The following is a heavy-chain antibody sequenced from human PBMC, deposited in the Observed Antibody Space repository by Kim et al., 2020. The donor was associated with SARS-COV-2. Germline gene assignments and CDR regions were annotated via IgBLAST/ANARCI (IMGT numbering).Heavy chain of an antibody. D-gene: IGHD2-2*01. Sequence: GESLKISCKGSGYSFTSYWIGWVRQMPGKGLEWMGIIYPGDSDTRYSPSFQGQVTISADKSISTAYLQWSSLKASDTAIYYCARWPGYCSSTSCHGLDYWGQGTLVTVSS. CDR2: IYPGDSDT. J-gene: IGHJ4*02. CDR1: GYSFTSYW. CDR3: ARWPGYCSSTSCHGLDY. V-gene: IGHV5-51*01.